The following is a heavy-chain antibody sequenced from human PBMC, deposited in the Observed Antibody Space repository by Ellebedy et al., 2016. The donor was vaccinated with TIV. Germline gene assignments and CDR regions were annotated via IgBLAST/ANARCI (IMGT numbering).Heavy chain of an antibody. J-gene: IGHJ4*02. Sequence: GESLKISCAASGFTFSSYNMNWVRQAPGKGLEWVSYISSTSSPIYYADSVKGRFTISRDNAKMSLYLQMTSLRVEDTAVYYCVRDSSSWDYFDSWGQGTLVTVSS. CDR1: GFTFSSYN. D-gene: IGHD6-13*01. CDR3: VRDSSSWDYFDS. V-gene: IGHV3-48*04. CDR2: ISSTSSPI.